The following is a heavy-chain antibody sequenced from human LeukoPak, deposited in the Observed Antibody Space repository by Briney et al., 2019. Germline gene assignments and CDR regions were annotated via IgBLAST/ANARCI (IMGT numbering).Heavy chain of an antibody. CDR2: IRSNTYGGTS. D-gene: IGHD3/OR15-3a*01. J-gene: IGHJ4*02. V-gene: IGHV3-49*04. Sequence: PGGSLRLSCTASGFTFGDYAMSWVRQAPGKGLEWVGFIRSNTYGGTSEYAASVRARFTISRDDSKGIAYLQMTSLKTEDTAVYFCIRGYGLGFGSLDWWGQGTLVTVSS. CDR1: GFTFGDYA. CDR3: IRGYGLGFGSLDW.